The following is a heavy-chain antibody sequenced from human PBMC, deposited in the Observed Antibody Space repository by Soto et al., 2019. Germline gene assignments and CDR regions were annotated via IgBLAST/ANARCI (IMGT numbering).Heavy chain of an antibody. CDR3: ARFDSSGYYSGYYFDY. V-gene: IGHV4-30-4*01. CDR2: IYYSGST. Sequence: QVQLQESGPGLVKPSQTLSLTCTVSGGSISSGDYYWSWIRQPPGKGLEWIGHIYYSGSTYYNPSLKSRVTISVDTSKNQFSLKLSSVTAADTAVYYCARFDSSGYYSGYYFDYWGQGTLVTVSS. J-gene: IGHJ4*02. CDR1: GGSISSGDYY. D-gene: IGHD3-22*01.